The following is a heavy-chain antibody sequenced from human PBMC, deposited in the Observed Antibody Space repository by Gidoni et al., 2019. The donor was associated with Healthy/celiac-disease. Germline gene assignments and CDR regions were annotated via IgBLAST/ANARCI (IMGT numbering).Heavy chain of an antibody. D-gene: IGHD6-13*01. J-gene: IGHJ4*02. Sequence: LQLQESGPGLVKPSETLSLTCTVSGGSISSTSYYWGWIRQPPGKGLEWIGSIYYSGSTYYNPSLKSRVTISVDTSKNQFSLNLISVTAADTAVYYCARGGGSTSWYDYWGQGILVTVSS. CDR2: IYYSGST. V-gene: IGHV4-39*07. CDR3: ARGGGSTSWYDY. CDR1: GGSISSTSYY.